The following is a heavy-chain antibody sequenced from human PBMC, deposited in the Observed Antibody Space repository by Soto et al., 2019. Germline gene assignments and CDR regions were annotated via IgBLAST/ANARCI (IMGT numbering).Heavy chain of an antibody. CDR2: INPSGGST. J-gene: IGHJ6*02. Sequence: ASVKVSCKESGYTFTSYYMHWVRQAPGQGLEWMGIINPSGGSTSYAQKFQGRVTMTRDTSTSTVYMELSSLRSEDTAVYYCAREGLLWFGELLRYYGMDVWGQGTTVTVSS. D-gene: IGHD3-10*01. CDR3: AREGLLWFGELLRYYGMDV. CDR1: GYTFTSYY. V-gene: IGHV1-46*01.